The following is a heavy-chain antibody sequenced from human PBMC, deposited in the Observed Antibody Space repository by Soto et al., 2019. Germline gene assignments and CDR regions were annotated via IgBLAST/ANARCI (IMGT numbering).Heavy chain of an antibody. Sequence: QVQLLESGGGVVQPGRSLRLSCAASGFTFSSYGMHWVRQAPGKGLEWVAVIWGDGSNKYYEDSVKGRFTISRDNSKNTVYVQMKSLRGEETGVDYSASENRAQYSSFWYGGQYYYYDMDVWGRGTTLTVS. D-gene: IGHD6-19*01. CDR1: GFTFSSYG. CDR2: IWGDGSNK. CDR3: ASENRAQYSSFWYGGQYYYYDMDV. J-gene: IGHJ6*02. V-gene: IGHV3-33*01.